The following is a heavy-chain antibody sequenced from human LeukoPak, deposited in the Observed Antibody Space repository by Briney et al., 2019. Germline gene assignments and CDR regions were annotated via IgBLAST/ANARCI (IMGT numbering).Heavy chain of an antibody. CDR3: ARGRTVGVTHFDY. Sequence: SETLSLTCSVSGGSISDYYWSWIRQPPGKGLEWIGEINHSGSTNYNPSLKSRVTISVDASENQFSLKLSSVTAADTAVYYCARGRTVGVTHFDYWGQGTLVTVSS. D-gene: IGHD1-26*01. CDR1: GGSISDYY. J-gene: IGHJ4*02. V-gene: IGHV4-34*01. CDR2: INHSGST.